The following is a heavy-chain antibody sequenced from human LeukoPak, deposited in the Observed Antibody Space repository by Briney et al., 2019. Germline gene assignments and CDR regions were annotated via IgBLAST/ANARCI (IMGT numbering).Heavy chain of an antibody. CDR3: ARDRWGDYYYYYGMDV. CDR1: GYTFTIYG. V-gene: IGHV1-18*01. CDR2: ISAYNGNT. Sequence: ASVKVSCKASGYTFTIYGISWVRQAPGQGLEWMGWISAYNGNTNYAQKLQGRVTMTTDTSTSTAYMELRSLRSDDTAVYYCARDRWGDYYYYYGMDVWGQGTTVTVSS. D-gene: IGHD4-23*01. J-gene: IGHJ6*02.